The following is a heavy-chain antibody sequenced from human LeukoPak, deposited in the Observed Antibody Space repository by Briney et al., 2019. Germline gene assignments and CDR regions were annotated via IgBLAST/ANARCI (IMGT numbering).Heavy chain of an antibody. CDR3: ARVVSYCSSTSCYGLDYMDV. V-gene: IGHV4-30-2*01. CDR2: IYHSGST. CDR1: GGSISSGGYY. D-gene: IGHD2-2*01. J-gene: IGHJ6*03. Sequence: PSETLSLTCTVSGGSISSGGYYRSWIRQPPGKGLEWIGYIYHSGSTYYNPSLKSRVTISVDRSKNQFSLKLGSVTAADTAVYYCARVVSYCSSTSCYGLDYMDVWGKGTTVTVSS.